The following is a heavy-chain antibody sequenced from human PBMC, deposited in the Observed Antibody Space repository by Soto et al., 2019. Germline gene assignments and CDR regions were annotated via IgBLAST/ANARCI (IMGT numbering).Heavy chain of an antibody. CDR3: AKDSSVLHGDPGSFDY. V-gene: IGHV3-23*01. Sequence: EVQLLESGGGLVQPGGSLRLSCAASGFTFSSYAMSWVRQAPGKGLEWVSAISGSGGSTYYADSVKGRFTISRDNSKNTLYLQMNSLRAEDTAVYYCAKDSSVLHGDPGSFDYWGQGTLVTVSS. D-gene: IGHD4-17*01. CDR2: ISGSGGST. CDR1: GFTFSSYA. J-gene: IGHJ4*02.